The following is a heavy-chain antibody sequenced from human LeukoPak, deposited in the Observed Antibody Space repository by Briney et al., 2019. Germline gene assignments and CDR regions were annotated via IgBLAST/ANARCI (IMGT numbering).Heavy chain of an antibody. CDR1: GFTFSSYS. Sequence: GGSLRLSCAASGFTFSSYSMNWVRQAPGKGLEWVSSISSSSSYTYYADSVKGRFTISRDNAKNSLYLQMNSLRAEDTAVYYCARGYQLLSRVSDYWGQGTLVTGSS. J-gene: IGHJ4*02. V-gene: IGHV3-21*01. D-gene: IGHD2-2*01. CDR3: ARGYQLLSRVSDY. CDR2: ISSSSSYT.